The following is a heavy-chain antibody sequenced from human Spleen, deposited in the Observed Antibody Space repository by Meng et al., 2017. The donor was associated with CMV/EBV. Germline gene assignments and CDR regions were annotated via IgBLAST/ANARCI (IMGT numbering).Heavy chain of an antibody. CDR2: IIPIFGAT. CDR1: EERFNTYS. J-gene: IGHJ4*02. D-gene: IGHD1-1*01. V-gene: IGHV1-69*05. CDR3: ARHGMDRDFDQ. Sequence: SVKVSCKASEERFNTYSVSWVRQAPGQGLEWMGGIIPIFGATNYTQNFQGRVTITRDESTRIAYVELTSLTSEDTAVYYCARHGMDRDFDQWGQGTLVTAPQ.